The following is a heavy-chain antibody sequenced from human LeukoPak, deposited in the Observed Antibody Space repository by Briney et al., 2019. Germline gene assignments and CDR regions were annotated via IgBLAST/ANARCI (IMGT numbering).Heavy chain of an antibody. D-gene: IGHD3-9*01. CDR3: ARGRLLRYFDWPDY. CDR1: GYTFTSYY. J-gene: IGHJ4*02. V-gene: IGHV1-46*01. CDR2: INPSGGST. Sequence: GASVKVSCRASGYTFTSYYMYWGRHAPGPGLEWMGIINPSGGSTSYAQKFQGRVTMTRDTSTSTVYMELSSLRSEDTAVYYCARGRLLRYFDWPDYWGQGTLVTVSS.